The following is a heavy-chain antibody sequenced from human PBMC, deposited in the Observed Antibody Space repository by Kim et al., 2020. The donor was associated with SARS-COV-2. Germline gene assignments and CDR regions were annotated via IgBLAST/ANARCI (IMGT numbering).Heavy chain of an antibody. J-gene: IGHJ4*02. CDR1: GVSISSSSYY. CDR3: ARQRVAAAGGDY. Sequence: SETLSLTCTVSGVSISSSSYYWGWIRQPPGKGLEWIGSIYYSGSTYYNPSLKSRVTISVDTSKNQFSLKLSSVTAADTAVYYCARQRVAAAGGDYWGQGTLVTVSS. V-gene: IGHV4-39*01. D-gene: IGHD6-13*01. CDR2: IYYSGST.